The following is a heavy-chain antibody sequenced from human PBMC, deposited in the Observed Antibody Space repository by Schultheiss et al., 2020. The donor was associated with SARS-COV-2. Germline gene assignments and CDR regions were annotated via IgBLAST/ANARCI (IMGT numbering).Heavy chain of an antibody. D-gene: IGHD1-14*01. J-gene: IGHJ2*01. CDR3: SKGGGSWYFDL. CDR2: IKSKTDGGTT. Sequence: GGSLRLSCAASGFTFSNAWMSWVRQAPGKGLEWVGRIKSKTDGGTTDYAAPVKGRFTISRDNAKSTLFLQMNSLRAEDTAVYYCSKGGGSWYFDLWGRGTLVTVSS. CDR1: GFTFSNAW. V-gene: IGHV3-15*01.